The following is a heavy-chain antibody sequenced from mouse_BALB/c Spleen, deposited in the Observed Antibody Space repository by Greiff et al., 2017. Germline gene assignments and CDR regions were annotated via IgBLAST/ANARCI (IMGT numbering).Heavy chain of an antibody. D-gene: IGHD1-2*01. CDR3: ARDSLLRPVYAMDY. CDR2: INSNGGST. V-gene: IGHV5-6-3*01. J-gene: IGHJ4*01. CDR1: GFTFSSYG. Sequence: EVHLVESGGGLVQPGGSLKLSCAASGFTFSSYGMSWVRQTPDKRLELVATINSNGGSTYYPDSVKGRFTISRDNAKNTLYLQMSSLKSEDTAMYYCARDSLLRPVYAMDYWGQGTSVTVSS.